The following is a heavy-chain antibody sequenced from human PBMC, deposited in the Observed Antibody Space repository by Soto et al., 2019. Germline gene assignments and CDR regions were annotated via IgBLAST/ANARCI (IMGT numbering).Heavy chain of an antibody. J-gene: IGHJ6*03. D-gene: IGHD2-2*01. CDR3: ARENGVYCSSTSCYGYYYYMDV. Sequence: QVQLVQSGAEVKKPGASVKVSCKASGYTFTSYGISWVRQAPGQGLEWMGWISAYNGNTNYAQKLQGRVTMTTDTSTSTAYMELRSLRSDDTAVYYCARENGVYCSSTSCYGYYYYMDVWGKGTTVTVSS. CDR1: GYTFTSYG. CDR2: ISAYNGNT. V-gene: IGHV1-18*01.